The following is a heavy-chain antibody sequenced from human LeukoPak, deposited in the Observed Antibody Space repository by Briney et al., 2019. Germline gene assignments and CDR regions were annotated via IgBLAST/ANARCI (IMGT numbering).Heavy chain of an antibody. CDR1: GDSISSGTYY. J-gene: IGHJ4*02. CDR2: INTGGTT. Sequence: SETLSLTCTVFGDSISSGTYYWSWIRQTADKRLEYIGRINTGGTTNYNPSLRGRVTISVDTSKNQFSPKLSSVTAADTAVYYCARDSAAGYYDSSGYWDYWGQGTLVTVSS. D-gene: IGHD3-22*01. CDR3: ARDSAAGYYDSSGYWDY. V-gene: IGHV4-61*02.